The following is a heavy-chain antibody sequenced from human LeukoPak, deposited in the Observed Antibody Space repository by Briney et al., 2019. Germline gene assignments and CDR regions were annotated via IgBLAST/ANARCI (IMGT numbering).Heavy chain of an antibody. V-gene: IGHV3-23*01. CDR3: AKKHIVVATAGAEHY. CDR1: GFTFSSYA. CDR2: ISGSGGST. Sequence: PGGSLRLSCAASGFTFSSYAMSWVRQVPGKGLEWVSAISGSGGSTYYADSVKGRFTISRDNSKNTLYLQMNSLRAEDTAVYYCAKKHIVVATAGAEHYWGQGTLVTVSS. D-gene: IGHD2-21*02. J-gene: IGHJ4*02.